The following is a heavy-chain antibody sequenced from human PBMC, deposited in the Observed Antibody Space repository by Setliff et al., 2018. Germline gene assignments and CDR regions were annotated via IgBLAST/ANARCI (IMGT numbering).Heavy chain of an antibody. Sequence: ASVKVSCKASGYTFTSYAFSWVRQAPGQGLEWMGWISAYNGNTNYAQKFQGRVTMTTDTSISTVYMELSLLTSDDTAVYFCARRDGRSGYLGFDLWGHGSLVTVSS. J-gene: IGHJ4*01. CDR3: ARRDGRSGYLGFDL. CDR1: GYTFTSYA. V-gene: IGHV1-18*01. CDR2: ISAYNGNT. D-gene: IGHD3-22*01.